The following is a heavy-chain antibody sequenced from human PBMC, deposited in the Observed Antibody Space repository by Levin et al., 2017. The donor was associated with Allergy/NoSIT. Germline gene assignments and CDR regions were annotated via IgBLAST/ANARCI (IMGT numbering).Heavy chain of an antibody. CDR2: TYYRSRWYH. CDR1: GASVSDTSAA. CDR3: ARSRDYGDYIFRD. V-gene: IGHV6-1*01. D-gene: IGHD4-17*01. Sequence: SETLSLTCDISGASVSDTSAAWDWIRQSPSRGLEWLGRTYYRSRWYHDYSVSVKSRITINPDTSKNQFSLQLNSVTPEDTAVYYCARSRDYGDYIFRDWGQGTLVTVSS. J-gene: IGHJ4*02.